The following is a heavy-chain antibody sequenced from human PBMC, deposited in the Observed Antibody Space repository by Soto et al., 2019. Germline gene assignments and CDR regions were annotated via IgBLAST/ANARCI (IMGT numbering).Heavy chain of an antibody. CDR1: GFSLSSSGVG. D-gene: IGHD2-15*01. Sequence: QITLKESGPTLVKPTQTLTLTCTFSGFSLSSSGVGVGWIRQPPGKALAWLTFIYWDDDKRYSPSLKSRLTITKDTSKNQVVLTLTNMDPVDTATYYCARLVVAGITYYFESWGQGTLLTVSS. J-gene: IGHJ4*02. V-gene: IGHV2-5*02. CDR2: IYWDDDK. CDR3: ARLVVAGITYYFES.